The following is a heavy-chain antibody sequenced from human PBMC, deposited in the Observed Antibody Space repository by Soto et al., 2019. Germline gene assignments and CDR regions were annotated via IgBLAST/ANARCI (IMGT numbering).Heavy chain of an antibody. CDR2: ISAHNGNT. CDR1: GYAFTTYG. Sequence: QVNLVQSGAEVKKPGASVKVSCKGSGYAFTTYGITWVRQAPGQGLEWMGWISAHNGNTNYAQKLQGRVTVTRDTSTSTAYMELRSLRSDDTAVYYCARVRDGDYWGQGALVTVSS. CDR3: ARVRDGDY. J-gene: IGHJ4*02. V-gene: IGHV1-18*01. D-gene: IGHD6-6*01.